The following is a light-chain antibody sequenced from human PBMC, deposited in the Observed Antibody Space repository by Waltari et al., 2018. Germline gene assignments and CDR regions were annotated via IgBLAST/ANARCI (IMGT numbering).Light chain of an antibody. CDR2: GAS. Sequence: DIVMTQSPATLSVSPGERATLSCRASQSIGSNLAWYQHKPGQAPRFPSYGASTRATGIPVRFSGSGSGTEFTLTISSLQSADFAVYFCQQYNNWPETFGQGTKVEIK. J-gene: IGKJ1*01. CDR1: QSIGSN. CDR3: QQYNNWPET. V-gene: IGKV3-15*01.